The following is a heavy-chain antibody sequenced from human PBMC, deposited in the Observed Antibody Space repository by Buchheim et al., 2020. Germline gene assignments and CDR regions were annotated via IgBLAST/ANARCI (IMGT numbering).Heavy chain of an antibody. Sequence: QLQLQESGPGLVKPSETLSLTCTVSGGSISSSSYYWGWIRQPPGKGLEWIGSIYYSGSTYYNPSLKSRVTISVDTSKNQFSLKLSSVTAADTAVYYCARLYGGVYDYVWGSYPEGWGQGTL. J-gene: IGHJ4*02. CDR1: GGSISSSSYY. CDR2: IYYSGST. CDR3: ARLYGGVYDYVWGSYPEG. V-gene: IGHV4-39*01. D-gene: IGHD3-16*01.